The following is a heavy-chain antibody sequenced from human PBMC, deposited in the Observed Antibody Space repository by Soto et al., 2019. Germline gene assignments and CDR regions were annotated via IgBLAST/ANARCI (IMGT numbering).Heavy chain of an antibody. V-gene: IGHV5-51*01. CDR2: IYPGDSDT. Sequence: EVQLVQSGTELKKPGESVQISCKGSGYSFTTYWIGWVRQMPGKGLEWMGIIYPGDSDTRYSPSFQGQVTISADKSISNDYLQWSSLKSSDSGIYYCARQEGTAEFFDLWGRGTLVTVSS. D-gene: IGHD3-10*01. J-gene: IGHJ2*01. CDR3: ARQEGTAEFFDL. CDR1: GYSFTTYW.